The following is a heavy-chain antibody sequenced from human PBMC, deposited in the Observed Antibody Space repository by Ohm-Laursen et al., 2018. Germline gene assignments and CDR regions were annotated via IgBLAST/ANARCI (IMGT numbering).Heavy chain of an antibody. D-gene: IGHD4-17*01. J-gene: IGHJ4*02. CDR2: ISGIGDRT. V-gene: IGHV3-23*01. Sequence: SLRLSCAASGFTFSNYAFNWVRLVPGQGLQWISSISGIGDRTYYADSVKGRFTVSRDNSKNTLYLQMSSLRSEDTAVYYCARVEVGVTSDYWGQGTLVTVSS. CDR1: GFTFSNYA. CDR3: ARVEVGVTSDY.